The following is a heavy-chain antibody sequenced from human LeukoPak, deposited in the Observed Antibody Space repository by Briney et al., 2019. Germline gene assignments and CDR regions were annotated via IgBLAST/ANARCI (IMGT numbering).Heavy chain of an antibody. Sequence: GGSLKLSCAASGFTFSNHGMHWVRQAPGKGLDWVAVISYDGSDKYYAGSVKGRFTISRDNSKNTLYLQMNSLRAEDTAVYYCARTPRRTIVGPTGFDYWGQGTLVTVSS. J-gene: IGHJ4*02. CDR3: ARTPRRTIVGPTGFDY. CDR1: GFTFSNHG. V-gene: IGHV3-30*03. CDR2: ISYDGSDK. D-gene: IGHD1-26*01.